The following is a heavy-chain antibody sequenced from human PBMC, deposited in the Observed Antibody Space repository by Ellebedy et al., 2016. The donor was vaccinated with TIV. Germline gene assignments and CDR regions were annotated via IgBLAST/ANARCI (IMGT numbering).Heavy chain of an antibody. V-gene: IGHV1-2*02. CDR3: ARGGGRGEDSLWAQDY. Sequence: AASVKVSCKTSGYTFTAYYVHCARQAPGQGLEWMGWINPTSGATDFAQKFEDRVTLTMDTSSSTAFMEFSGLISDDTAVYYCARGGGRGEDSLWAQDYWGQGTLVSVSS. D-gene: IGHD2-15*01. CDR2: INPTSGAT. J-gene: IGHJ4*02. CDR1: GYTFTAYY.